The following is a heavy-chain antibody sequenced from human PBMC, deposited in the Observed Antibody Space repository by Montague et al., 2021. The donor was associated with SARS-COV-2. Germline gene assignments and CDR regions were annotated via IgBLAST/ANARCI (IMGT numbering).Heavy chain of an antibody. CDR3: VGRDGYKQTMDY. D-gene: IGHD5-24*01. CDR1: GGSVSSGSYY. J-gene: IGHJ4*02. Sequence: SETLSLTCTVSGGSVSSGSYYWSWIRQPPGKGLEWIGYMYDSGITHFASGITHYNPSLRTRVSISVDRSVNQFSLSLSSVTAADTAVYYCVGRDGYKQTMDYWGQGTLVTVSS. V-gene: IGHV4-61*01. CDR2: MYDSGITHFASGIT.